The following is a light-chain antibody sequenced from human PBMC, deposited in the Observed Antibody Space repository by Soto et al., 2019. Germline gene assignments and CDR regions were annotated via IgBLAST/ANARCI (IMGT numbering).Light chain of an antibody. CDR2: DAS. V-gene: IGKV3-11*01. Sequence: EIVLTQSPATLSLSPGERATLYCRASQSLSRSLAWYQQKPGQAPRLLIYDASNRATGIPARFSGSGSGTDFTLTISSLDPEDFAVYYCQQRSNWPLIFGGGTKVDIK. CDR3: QQRSNWPLI. CDR1: QSLSRS. J-gene: IGKJ4*01.